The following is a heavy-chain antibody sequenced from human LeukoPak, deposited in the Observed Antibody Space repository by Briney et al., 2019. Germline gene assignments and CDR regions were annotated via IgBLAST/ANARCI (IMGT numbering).Heavy chain of an antibody. J-gene: IGHJ4*02. CDR3: VRQGDGYCSSTSCLFSFDY. Sequence: SETLSLTCTVSGGSISSSSYYWGWIRQPPGRGLEWIGSIYYSGSTYYNPSLKSRVTISVDTSKNQFSLKLNSVTAADTAVYYCVRQGDGYCSSTSCLFSFDYWGQGILVTVSS. V-gene: IGHV4-39*01. CDR2: IYYSGST. D-gene: IGHD2-2*03. CDR1: GGSISSSSYY.